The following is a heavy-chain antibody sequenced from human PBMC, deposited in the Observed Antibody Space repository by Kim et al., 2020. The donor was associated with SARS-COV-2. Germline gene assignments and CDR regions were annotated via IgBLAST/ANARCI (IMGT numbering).Heavy chain of an antibody. Sequence: SNKYYADSVKGRFTISRDNSKNTLYLQMNSLRAEDTAVYYCARDGNAFDIWGQGTMVTVSS. CDR3: ARDGNAFDI. J-gene: IGHJ3*02. D-gene: IGHD1-1*01. CDR2: SNK. V-gene: IGHV3-33*01.